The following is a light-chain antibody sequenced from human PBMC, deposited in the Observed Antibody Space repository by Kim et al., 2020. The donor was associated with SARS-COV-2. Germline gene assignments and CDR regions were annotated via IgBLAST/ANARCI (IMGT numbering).Light chain of an antibody. CDR3: SSYTSSSHV. V-gene: IGLV2-14*04. CDR1: RSDVGGYNY. Sequence: PGQPLTISCTGTRSDVGGYNYVSWYQQHPGKAPKLMIYDVSKRPSGVSNRSSGSKSGNTASLTISGLQAEDEADYYCSSYTSSSHVFGTGTKVTVL. J-gene: IGLJ1*01. CDR2: DVS.